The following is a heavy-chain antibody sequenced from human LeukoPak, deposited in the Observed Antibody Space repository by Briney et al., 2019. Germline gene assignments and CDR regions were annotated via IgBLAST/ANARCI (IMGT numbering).Heavy chain of an antibody. V-gene: IGHV3-30-3*01. J-gene: IGHJ4*02. CDR2: ISYDGSNK. D-gene: IGHD6-19*01. CDR3: ARDPGYSSGWFRGGGIYFDS. CDR1: GFTFSSYS. Sequence: GRSLRLSCAASGFTFSSYSMHWVRQAPGKGLEWVAVISYDGSNKYYADSVKGRFTISRDNAKNSLYLQMNSLRAEDTAVYYCARDPGYSSGWFRGGGIYFDSWGQGTLVTVSS.